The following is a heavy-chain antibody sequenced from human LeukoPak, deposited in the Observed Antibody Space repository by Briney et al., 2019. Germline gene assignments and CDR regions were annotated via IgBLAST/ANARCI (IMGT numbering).Heavy chain of an antibody. J-gene: IGHJ4*02. D-gene: IGHD6-13*01. CDR1: GFTFSNYG. CDR2: IQYDGSNK. Sequence: GGSLRLSCAASGFTFSNYGMHWVRQAPDKGLEWVAFIQYDGSNKYYADSVKGRFTPSRDNSKNTLYLQMNSLRAEDTAVYYCAKAPYSSNWHFDYWGQGTLVTVSS. CDR3: AKAPYSSNWHFDY. V-gene: IGHV3-30*02.